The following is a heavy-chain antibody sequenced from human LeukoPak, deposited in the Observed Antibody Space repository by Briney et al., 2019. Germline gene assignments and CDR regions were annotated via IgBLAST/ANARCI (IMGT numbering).Heavy chain of an antibody. D-gene: IGHD2-2*02. CDR3: ARHSGIYGEFDS. CDR1: GGSIRGYY. J-gene: IGHJ4*02. CDR2: IYYSGST. V-gene: IGHV4-59*08. Sequence: SETLSLTCTVSGGSIRGYYWSWIRQPPGKGLAWIGYIYYSGSTNYNPSLKSRVTISVDTSKNQVSLRLRSVTAAESAVYYCARHSGIYGEFDSWSQGSLVTVSS.